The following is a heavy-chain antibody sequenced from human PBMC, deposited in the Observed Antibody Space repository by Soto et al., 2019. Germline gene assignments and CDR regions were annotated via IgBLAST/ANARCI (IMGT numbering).Heavy chain of an antibody. Sequence: GGSLRLSCTASGFTFGDYAMSWVRQAPGKGLEWVGFIRSKAYGGTTEYAASVKGRFTISRDDSKSIAYLQMNSLKTEDTAVYYCTREPYSNYDPNTYYYYGMDVWGQGTTVTVSS. CDR3: TREPYSNYDPNTYYYYGMDV. V-gene: IGHV3-49*04. D-gene: IGHD4-4*01. CDR2: IRSKAYGGTT. J-gene: IGHJ6*02. CDR1: GFTFGDYA.